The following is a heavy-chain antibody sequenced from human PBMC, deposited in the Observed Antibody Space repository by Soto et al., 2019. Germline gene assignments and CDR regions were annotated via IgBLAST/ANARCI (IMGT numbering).Heavy chain of an antibody. Sequence: QVQLVQSGAEVKKPGASVKVSCKASGYTFTSYYMHWVRQAPGQGLEWMGIINPSGGSTSYAQKCQGRVTMTRDTSASTVYMELSSLRSEDTAVYYCARGGGRRYYDSSCYKDYYYGMDVWGQGTTVTVSS. V-gene: IGHV1-46*01. CDR2: INPSGGST. CDR1: GYTFTSYY. J-gene: IGHJ6*02. D-gene: IGHD3-22*01. CDR3: ARGGGRRYYDSSCYKDYYYGMDV.